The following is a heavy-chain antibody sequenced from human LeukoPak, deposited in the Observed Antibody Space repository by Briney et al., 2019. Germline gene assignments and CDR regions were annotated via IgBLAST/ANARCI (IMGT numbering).Heavy chain of an antibody. CDR2: ISSSSSYI. D-gene: IGHD1-26*01. V-gene: IGHV3-21*01. Sequence: GGSLRLSCAASGVTFSSYSMNWVRQAPGKGLEWVSSISSSSSYIYYADSVKGRFTISRDNAKNSLYLQMNSLRAEDTAVYYCARDRHSGSYYFDYWGQGTLVTVSS. CDR3: ARDRHSGSYYFDY. CDR1: GVTFSSYS. J-gene: IGHJ4*02.